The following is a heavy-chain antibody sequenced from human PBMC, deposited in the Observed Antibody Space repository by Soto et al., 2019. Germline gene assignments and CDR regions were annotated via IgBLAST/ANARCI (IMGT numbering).Heavy chain of an antibody. CDR3: ARGGPVSVSPAWQLLGYFDY. J-gene: IGHJ4*02. CDR1: GGSISRGAYF. V-gene: IGHV4-31*03. CDR2: ISYTGVT. Sequence: SETLSLTCSVSGGSISRGAYFWTWIRQFPGKGLEWIAYISYTGVTYYNPSLKSRVTILADTSKNQFSLKLNSVTSADTAVYYCARGGPVSVSPAWQLLGYFDYWGQGTLVTVSS. D-gene: IGHD2-15*01.